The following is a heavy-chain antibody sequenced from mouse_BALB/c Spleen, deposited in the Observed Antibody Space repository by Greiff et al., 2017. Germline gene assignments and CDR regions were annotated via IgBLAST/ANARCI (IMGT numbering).Heavy chain of an antibody. Sequence: VQPQASGPELVRPGVSGKISCKGSGYTFSDHAMPWVEPSHAKRLEWIGVISTYSGNTNYNQKFKGKATMTVDKTSSPAYMELARLTSEDPAIDYCARNTVVAPHYAMDYWGQGTSVTVSS. J-gene: IGHJ4*01. V-gene: IGHV1-67*01. CDR2: ISTYSGNT. CDR1: GYTFSDHA. D-gene: IGHD1-1*01. CDR3: ARNTVVAPHYAMDY.